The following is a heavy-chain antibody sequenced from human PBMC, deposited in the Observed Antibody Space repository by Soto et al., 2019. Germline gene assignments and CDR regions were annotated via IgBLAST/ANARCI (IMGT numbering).Heavy chain of an antibody. CDR1: GGSISSYY. D-gene: IGHD3-3*01. Sequence: SETLSLTCTVSGGSISSYYWSWIRQPPGKGLEWIGYIYYSGSTNYNPSLKSRVSISMDTSKNQFSLNLDSVTAADTAVYFCARDFAYFDSRGQGTLVTVSS. CDR3: ARDFAYFDS. CDR2: IYYSGST. V-gene: IGHV4-59*01. J-gene: IGHJ4*02.